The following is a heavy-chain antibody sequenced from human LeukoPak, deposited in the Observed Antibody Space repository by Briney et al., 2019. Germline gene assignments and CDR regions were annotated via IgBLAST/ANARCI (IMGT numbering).Heavy chain of an antibody. CDR3: ARDWGSERDPLTGYYIY. Sequence: ASVKVSCKTSGYTFTSYYMHWVRQAPGQGLDWMGIINPSGGSTSYAQKFQGRVTMTRDTSTSTVYMELSSLRSEDTAVYYCARDWGSERDPLTGYYIYWGQGTLVTVSS. D-gene: IGHD3-9*01. CDR2: INPSGGST. CDR1: GYTFTSYY. J-gene: IGHJ4*02. V-gene: IGHV1-46*01.